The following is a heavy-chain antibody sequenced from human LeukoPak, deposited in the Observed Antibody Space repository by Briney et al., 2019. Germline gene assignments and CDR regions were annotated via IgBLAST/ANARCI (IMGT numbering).Heavy chain of an antibody. CDR2: IKQDGSEK. CDR3: AKVAKYFYGPETYYFFEQ. J-gene: IGHJ4*02. D-gene: IGHD3-10*01. Sequence: PGGPLRLSCAASGFTFSSYWMSWVRQAPGKGLEWVANIKQDGSEKYYVDSVKGRFTVSRDYAKNSLYLQMNSLRVEDTAVYYCAKVAKYFYGPETYYFFEQWGQGTPVTASS. CDR1: GFTFSSYW. V-gene: IGHV3-7*01.